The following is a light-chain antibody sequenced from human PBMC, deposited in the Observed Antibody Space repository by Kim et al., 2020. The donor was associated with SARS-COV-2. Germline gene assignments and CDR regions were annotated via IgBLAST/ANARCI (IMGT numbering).Light chain of an antibody. V-gene: IGLV3-21*04. J-gene: IGLJ3*02. CDR1: NIGSKS. CDR3: QVWDSSSDHPV. CDR2: YDS. Sequence: APGKTSRITCGGKNIGSKSGHWYQQKPGQAPVLVIYYDSDRPSGIPERFSGSNSGNTATLTISRVEAGDEADYYCQVWDSSSDHPVFGGGTQLTVL.